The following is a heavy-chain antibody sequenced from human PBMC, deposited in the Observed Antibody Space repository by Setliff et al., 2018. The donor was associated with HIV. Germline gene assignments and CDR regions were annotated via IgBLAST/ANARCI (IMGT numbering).Heavy chain of an antibody. CDR2: INPNSGGT. CDR1: GYTFTDYY. V-gene: IGHV1-2*06. CDR3: ATKVYCTNGVCLDAFDL. Sequence: ASVKVSCKASGYTFTDYYMLWVRQAPGQGLEWMGRINPNSGGTNHAQKFQGRVTMTRDTSSSTAYMELSRLRSDDTAVYYCATKVYCTNGVCLDAFDLWGQGTMVTVSS. D-gene: IGHD2-8*01. J-gene: IGHJ3*01.